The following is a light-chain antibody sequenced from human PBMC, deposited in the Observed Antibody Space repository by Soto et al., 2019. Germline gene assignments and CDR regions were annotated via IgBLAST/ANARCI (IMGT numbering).Light chain of an antibody. Sequence: EIVMTQSPATLSVSPGERATLSCRASQSVSSNLAWYQQQPGQAPRLLIYGASTRATGIPARFSGSGSGTEFTLTLSSLQSEDFAVYYCQQYNNWPLFTFGPGTKVDIK. CDR2: GAS. V-gene: IGKV3-15*01. J-gene: IGKJ3*01. CDR3: QQYNNWPLFT. CDR1: QSVSSN.